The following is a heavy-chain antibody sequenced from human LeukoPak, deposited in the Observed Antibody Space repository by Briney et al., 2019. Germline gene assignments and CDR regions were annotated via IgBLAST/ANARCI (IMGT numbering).Heavy chain of an antibody. J-gene: IGHJ4*02. Sequence: SETLSLTCAVYGGSFSGYYWSWIRQPPGKGLEWIGEINHSGSTNYNPSLKSRVTISVDTSKNQFSLKLSSVTAADTAVYYCARVDYYGSGGDYWGQGTLVTVSS. CDR3: ARVDYYGSGGDY. CDR2: INHSGST. D-gene: IGHD3-10*01. V-gene: IGHV4-34*01. CDR1: GGSFSGYY.